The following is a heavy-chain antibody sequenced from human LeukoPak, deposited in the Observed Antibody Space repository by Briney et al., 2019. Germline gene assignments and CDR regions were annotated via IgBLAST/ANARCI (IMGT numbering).Heavy chain of an antibody. J-gene: IGHJ3*02. Sequence: ASETLSLTCTVSGGSISTYYWSWIRQPPGKGLEWIGYIYYSGSTNYNPSLKSRVTISVDTSKNQFSLKLSSVTAADTAVYYCARSPKIPPYNAFDIWGQGTMVTVSS. V-gene: IGHV4-59*08. CDR3: ARSPKIPPYNAFDI. D-gene: IGHD2-2*02. CDR2: IYYSGST. CDR1: GGSISTYY.